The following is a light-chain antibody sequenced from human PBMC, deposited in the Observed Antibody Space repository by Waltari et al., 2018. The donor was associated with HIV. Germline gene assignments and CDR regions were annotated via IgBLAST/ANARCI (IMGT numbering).Light chain of an antibody. CDR3: CSYARSNSWV. Sequence: QSALTQPASVSGSPGQSITISCTGTSSAVGSYNLVSWYKQNPGKAPKVMMYEVTKRPSGVSNRFSGSKSGNTASLTISGLQAEDEGDYYCCSYARSNSWVFGGGTKVTVL. V-gene: IGLV2-23*02. CDR2: EVT. CDR1: SSAVGSYNL. J-gene: IGLJ3*02.